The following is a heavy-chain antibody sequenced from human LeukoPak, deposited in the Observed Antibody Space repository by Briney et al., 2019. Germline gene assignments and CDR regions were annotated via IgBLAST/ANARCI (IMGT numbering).Heavy chain of an antibody. D-gene: IGHD3-16*01. J-gene: IGHJ4*02. V-gene: IGHV1-18*01. CDR2: ISAYNGNT. CDR3: ARGQGGGIDGSKKGSFD. CDR1: GYTFTSYG. Sequence: ASVKVSCKASGYTFTSYGISWVRQAPGQGLEWMGWISAYNGNTNYAQKLQGRVTMTTDTSTSTAYMELRSLRSDDTAVYYCARGQGGGIDGSKKGSFDYGAREPWSPSPQ.